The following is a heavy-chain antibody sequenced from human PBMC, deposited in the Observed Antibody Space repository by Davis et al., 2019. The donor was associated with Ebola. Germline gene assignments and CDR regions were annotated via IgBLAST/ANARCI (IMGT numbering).Heavy chain of an antibody. CDR2: ISPHNGNT. V-gene: IGHV1-18*01. CDR3: ARDSFCTYGVCNDRDFDY. Sequence: ASVKVSCKASGYTFTSYDVTWVRQAPGQGLQWMGWISPHNGNTNYAQKFQGRVTLTTDTSTSTAYMELRSLRSDDTVMYYCARDSFCTYGVCNDRDFDYWGQGTLVTVSS. J-gene: IGHJ4*02. D-gene: IGHD2-8*01. CDR1: GYTFTSYD.